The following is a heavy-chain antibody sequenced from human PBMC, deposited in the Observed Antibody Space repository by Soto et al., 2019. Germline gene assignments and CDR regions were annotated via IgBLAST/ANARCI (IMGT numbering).Heavy chain of an antibody. CDR2: ISTRSSVI. Sequence: EVQLVESGGGLVQPAGSLRLCCAASGFTFATYSMNWVRQAPGKGLGWVASISTRSSVIYYADSAKGRFTISRDDAKNSLFLQKNSLRDEDTAVYYCARESVYCSGARCHGLWFDPWGQGTLVIVSS. V-gene: IGHV3-48*02. D-gene: IGHD2-15*01. CDR3: ARESVYCSGARCHGLWFDP. J-gene: IGHJ5*02. CDR1: GFTFATYS.